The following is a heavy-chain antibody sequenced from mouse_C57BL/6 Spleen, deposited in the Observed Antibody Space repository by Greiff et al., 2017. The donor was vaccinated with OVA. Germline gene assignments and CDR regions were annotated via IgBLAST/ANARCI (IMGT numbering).Heavy chain of an antibody. CDR3: TLTGLFDY. J-gene: IGHJ2*01. CDR1: GFTFSNYW. D-gene: IGHD4-1*01. CDR2: IRLKSDNYAT. Sequence: EVHLVESGGGLVQPGGSMKLSCVASGFTFSNYWMNWVRQSPEKGLEWVAQIRLKSDNYATHYAESVKGRFTISRDDSKSSVYLQMNNLRAEDTGIYYCTLTGLFDYWGQGTTLTVSS. V-gene: IGHV6-3*01.